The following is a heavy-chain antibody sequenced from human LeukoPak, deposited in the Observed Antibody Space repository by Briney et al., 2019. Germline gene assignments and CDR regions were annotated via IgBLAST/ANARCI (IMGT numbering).Heavy chain of an antibody. Sequence: ASVKVSSKASGYTFTSYAMNWVRQAPGQGLEWMGWINTNTGNPTYAQGFTGRFVFSLDTSVSTAYLQISSLKAEDTAVYYCARGNHMTYYDFWSGYLHPPTIDYWGQGTLVTVSS. CDR2: INTNTGNP. CDR1: GYTFTSYA. V-gene: IGHV7-4-1*02. D-gene: IGHD3-3*01. CDR3: ARGNHMTYYDFWSGYLHPPTIDY. J-gene: IGHJ4*02.